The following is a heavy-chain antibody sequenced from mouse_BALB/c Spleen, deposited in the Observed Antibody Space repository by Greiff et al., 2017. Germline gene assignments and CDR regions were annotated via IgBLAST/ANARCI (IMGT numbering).Heavy chain of an antibody. CDR3: ARWLPLAMDY. Sequence: VQLKQTGPELVKPGASVKISCKASGYSFTDYIMLWVKQSHGKSLEWIGNINPYYGSTSYNLKFKGKATLTVDKSSSTAYMQLNSLTSEDSAVYYCARWLPLAMDYWGQGTSVTVSS. CDR1: GYSFTDYI. J-gene: IGHJ4*01. CDR2: INPYYGST. D-gene: IGHD2-2*01. V-gene: IGHV1-39*01.